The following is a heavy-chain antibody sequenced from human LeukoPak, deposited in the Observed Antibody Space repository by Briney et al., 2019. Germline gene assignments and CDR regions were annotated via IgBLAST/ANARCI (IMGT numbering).Heavy chain of an antibody. CDR2: IKKDGSEK. CDR3: AREDYYGSGSPWYFDL. J-gene: IGHJ2*01. D-gene: IGHD3-10*01. Sequence: GGSLRLSCAASGFTFSSYWMSRVRQAPGKGLEWVANIKKDGSEKYYVDSVKGRFTISRDNAKNSLYLQMNSLRAEDTAVYYCAREDYYGSGSPWYFDLWGRGTLVTVSS. V-gene: IGHV3-7*01. CDR1: GFTFSSYW.